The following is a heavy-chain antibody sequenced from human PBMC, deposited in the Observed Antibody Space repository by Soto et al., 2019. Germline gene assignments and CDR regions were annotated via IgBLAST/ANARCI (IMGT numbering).Heavy chain of an antibody. CDR1: GFTFTTHG. CDR2: ISHDGSDK. V-gene: IGHV3-30*03. D-gene: IGHD2-21*02. CDR3: ARTRGGDSTGAFDC. Sequence: QVQLVQSGGGVVQPGRSLRLSCAASGFTFTTHGMHWVRQAPGKGVEWVALISHDGSDKYYADSVKGRFTISRDNLKNTLYLQMNSLRAEDAAVYYCARTRGGDSTGAFDCWGLGTLVTVSS. J-gene: IGHJ4*02.